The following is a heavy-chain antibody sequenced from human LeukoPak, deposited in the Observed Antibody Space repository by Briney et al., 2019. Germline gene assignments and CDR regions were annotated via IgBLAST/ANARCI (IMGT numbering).Heavy chain of an antibody. Sequence: SETLSLTCAVYGGSISSYYWSWIRQPPGKGLEWIGYIYYSGSTNYNPSLKSRVTISVDTSKNQFSLKLSSVTAADTAVYYCARHGPVEMATISWGQGTLVTVSS. CDR1: GGSISSYY. J-gene: IGHJ4*02. V-gene: IGHV4-59*08. CDR3: ARHGPVEMATIS. D-gene: IGHD5-24*01. CDR2: IYYSGST.